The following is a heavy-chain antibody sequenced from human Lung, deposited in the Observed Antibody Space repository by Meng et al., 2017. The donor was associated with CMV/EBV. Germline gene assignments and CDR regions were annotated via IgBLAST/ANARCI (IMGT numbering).Heavy chain of an antibody. CDR1: GGSFSGYY. V-gene: IGHV4-34*01. CDR3: ARAFRSPPTSIAAPRPKYYFDY. CDR2: TNHSGTT. Sequence: SETLSPXXAVYGGSFSGYYWSWIRHPPGKGLEWIGETNHSGTTNYNPSLKSRVTKSVDPSKNQFSLKLGSVTAADTAVYYCARAFRSPPTSIAAPRPKYYFDYWGQGTLVTVSS. D-gene: IGHD6-6*01. J-gene: IGHJ4*02.